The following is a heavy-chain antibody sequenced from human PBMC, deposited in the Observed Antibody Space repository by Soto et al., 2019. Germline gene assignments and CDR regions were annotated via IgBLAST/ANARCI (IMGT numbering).Heavy chain of an antibody. V-gene: IGHV1-69*06. D-gene: IGHD2-15*01. J-gene: IGHJ5*01. CDR2: IIPIFGTA. CDR1: GYTFSSYA. Sequence: SVKVSCKASGYTFSSYAISWVRQAPGQGLEWMGGIIPIFGTANYAQKFQGRVTITADKSTSTAYMELSSLRSDDTAVYYCARTRGVVVVVAATAPGWFDSWGQGTLVTVSS. CDR3: ARTRGVVVVVAATAPGWFDS.